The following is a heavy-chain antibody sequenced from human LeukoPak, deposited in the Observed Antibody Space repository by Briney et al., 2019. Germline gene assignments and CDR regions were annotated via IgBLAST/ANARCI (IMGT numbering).Heavy chain of an antibody. CDR1: GFTFSSYW. CDR2: IKQDGSEK. Sequence: GGSLRLSCAASGFTFSSYWMSWVRQAPGKGLEWVANIKQDGSEKYYVDSVKGRFTISRDNAKNSLYLQMNSLRAEDTAVYYCARDTPVRSGTPYYYYGMDVWGQGTTVTVSS. J-gene: IGHJ6*02. CDR3: ARDTPVRSGTPYYYYGMDV. V-gene: IGHV3-7*01. D-gene: IGHD1-26*01.